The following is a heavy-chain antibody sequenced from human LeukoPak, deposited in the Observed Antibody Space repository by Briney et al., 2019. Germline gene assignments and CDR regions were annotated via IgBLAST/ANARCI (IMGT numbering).Heavy chain of an antibody. V-gene: IGHV1-46*01. CDR1: GYTLTSYY. Sequence: ASVKVSCKASGYTLTSYYMHWVRQAPGQGLEWVGIINTSGGSTSYAQKFQGRVTMTRDTSTSTFYMELSSLRSQDSAVYYCARAPRAAFDYWGQGTLVTVSS. J-gene: IGHJ4*02. CDR3: ARAPRAAFDY. CDR2: INTSGGST.